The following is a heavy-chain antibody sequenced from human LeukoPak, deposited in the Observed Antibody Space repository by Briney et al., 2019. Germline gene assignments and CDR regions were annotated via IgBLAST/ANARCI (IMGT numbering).Heavy chain of an antibody. CDR3: ARVEGCSGGSCYLDY. CDR1: GGSFSGYY. V-gene: IGHV4-34*01. D-gene: IGHD2-15*01. Sequence: SETLSLTCAVYGGSFSGYYWSWIRQPPGKGLEWIGEINHSGSTYYNPSLKSRVTISVDTSKNQFSLKLSSVTAADTAVYYCARVEGCSGGSCYLDYWGQGTLVTVSS. J-gene: IGHJ4*02. CDR2: INHSGST.